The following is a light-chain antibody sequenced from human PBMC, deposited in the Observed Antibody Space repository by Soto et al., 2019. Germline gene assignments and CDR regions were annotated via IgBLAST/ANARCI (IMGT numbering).Light chain of an antibody. J-gene: IGLJ1*01. V-gene: IGLV2-11*01. CDR1: SSDVGTYNY. CDR3: FSYAGNYTYV. CDR2: DVS. Sequence: QSVLTQPRSVSGSPGQSVTISCTGTSSDVGTYNYVSWYQHHPGKAPKVMIYDVSRRPSGVPDRFSGSKSGNTASLTISGLQPEDEADYYCFSYAGNYTYVFGTGTKLTVL.